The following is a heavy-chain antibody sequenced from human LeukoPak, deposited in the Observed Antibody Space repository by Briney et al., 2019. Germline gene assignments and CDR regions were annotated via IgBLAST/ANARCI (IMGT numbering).Heavy chain of an antibody. Sequence: SETLSLTCTVSGGSISSYYWSWIRQPPGKGLEWIGYIYYSGSTNYNPSLKSRVTISVDTSKNQFSLKLSSVTAADTAVYYCARVLRYFDWLFIDYWGQGTLATVSS. CDR3: ARVLRYFDWLFIDY. CDR1: GGSISSYY. CDR2: IYYSGST. D-gene: IGHD3-9*01. J-gene: IGHJ4*02. V-gene: IGHV4-59*01.